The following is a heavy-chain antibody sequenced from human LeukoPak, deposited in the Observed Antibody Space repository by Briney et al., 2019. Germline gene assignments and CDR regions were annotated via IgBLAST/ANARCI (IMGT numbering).Heavy chain of an antibody. CDR2: INPSGGST. Sequence: GASVKVSCKASGYTSTSYYMHWVRQAPGQGLEWMGIINPSGGSTSYAQKFQGRVTMTRDTSTSTVFMELSSLRSEDTAVYYCARGVDTTRGLWLYGMDVWGQGTTVTVSS. J-gene: IGHJ6*02. CDR1: GYTSTSYY. D-gene: IGHD5-18*01. CDR3: ARGVDTTRGLWLYGMDV. V-gene: IGHV1-46*01.